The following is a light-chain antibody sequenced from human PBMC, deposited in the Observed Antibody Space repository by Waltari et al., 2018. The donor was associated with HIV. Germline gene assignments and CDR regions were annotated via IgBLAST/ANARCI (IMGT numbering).Light chain of an antibody. CDR1: SSDVGRYDS. CDR2: EVT. CDR3: SAYAGNNIVL. V-gene: IGLV2-8*01. Sequence: QSALTQPPSASGSPGQSVTISCTGASSDVGRYDSVSWYQHHPHKAPKLILYEVTQRPSGVPDRFSGSKSGNTASLTVSGLQAEDESYYYCSAYAGNNIVLFGGGTKLTVL. J-gene: IGLJ2*01.